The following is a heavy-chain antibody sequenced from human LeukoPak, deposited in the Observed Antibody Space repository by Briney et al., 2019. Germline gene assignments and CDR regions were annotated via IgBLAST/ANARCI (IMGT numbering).Heavy chain of an antibody. CDR3: ARHPRYSGSYYFDY. Sequence: SETLFLTCTVPGGSISSYYWSWIRQTPGKGREWIRYIYYGGSTNYNPSLKRRVTISVDTSKNQFSLKLSSVTAADTAVYYCARHPRYSGSYYFDYWGQGTLVTVSS. CDR1: GGSISSYY. V-gene: IGHV4-59*08. J-gene: IGHJ4*02. CDR2: IYYGGST. D-gene: IGHD1-26*01.